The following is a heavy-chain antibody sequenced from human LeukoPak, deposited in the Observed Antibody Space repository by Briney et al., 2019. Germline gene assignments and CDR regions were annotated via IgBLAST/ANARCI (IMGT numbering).Heavy chain of an antibody. J-gene: IGHJ4*02. V-gene: IGHV3-74*01. CDR2: INSDGSTT. CDR1: GFTFSAYW. CDR3: ARDLELTYYDSSGHDY. Sequence: PGGSLRLSCAASGFTFSAYWMHWVRQVPGKGLLWVSRINSDGSTTNYAESVKGRFVISRDNAKNTVYLQMNSLRAEDTAVYYCARDLELTYYDSSGHDYWGQGTLVTVSS. D-gene: IGHD3-22*01.